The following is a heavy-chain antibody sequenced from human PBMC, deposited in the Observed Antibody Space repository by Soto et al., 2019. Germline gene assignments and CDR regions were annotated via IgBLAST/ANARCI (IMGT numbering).Heavy chain of an antibody. J-gene: IGHJ3*02. CDR2: ISGSGGST. CDR1: GFTFSTYA. CDR3: AHPRGYGVFDAYDI. Sequence: PGGSLRLSRTASGFTFSTYAMNWVRQTPGKGLEWVSAISGSGGSTYYADSVQGRFTVSRDNYMNTLYLQMNSLRIEDTAVYYCAHPRGYGVFDAYDIWGQGTMVTVSS. D-gene: IGHD2-8*01. V-gene: IGHV3-23*01.